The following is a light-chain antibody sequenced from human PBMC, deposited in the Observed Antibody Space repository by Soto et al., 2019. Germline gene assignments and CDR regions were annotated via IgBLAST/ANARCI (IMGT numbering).Light chain of an antibody. J-gene: IGLJ1*01. CDR1: SSDVGGYNY. V-gene: IGLV2-11*01. CDR3: CSYAGGPYV. CDR2: DVS. Sequence: QSALTQPRSVSGSPGQSVAISCTGSSSDVGGYNYVSCYQQHPGKAPKVMIYDVSKRPSGVPDRFSGSKSGDTASLTITGLQAEDEADYYCCSYAGGPYVFGTGTKVTVL.